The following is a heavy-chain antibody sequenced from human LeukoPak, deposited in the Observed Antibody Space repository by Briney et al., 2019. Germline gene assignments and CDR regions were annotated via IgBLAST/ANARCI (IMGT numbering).Heavy chain of an antibody. J-gene: IGHJ4*02. V-gene: IGHV4-34*01. CDR3: ARDKQWLAH. D-gene: IGHD6-19*01. Sequence: SETLSLTCAVYGGSFSGYYWSWIRQPPGKGLEWTGEINHSGSTNYNPSLKSRVTISVDTSKNQFSLKLSSVTAADTAVYYCARDKQWLAHWGQGTLVTVSS. CDR1: GGSFSGYY. CDR2: INHSGST.